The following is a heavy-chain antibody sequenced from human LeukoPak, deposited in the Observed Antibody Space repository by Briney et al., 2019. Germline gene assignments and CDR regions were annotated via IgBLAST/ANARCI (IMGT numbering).Heavy chain of an antibody. CDR3: ARTKESRYMDV. J-gene: IGHJ6*03. CDR2: INHSGST. CDR1: GGSFSGYY. Sequence: PSETLSLTCAVYGGSFSGYYWSWIRQPPGKGLEWIGEINHSGSTNYNPSLKSRVTISVDTSKNQFSLKLSSVTAADTAVYYCARTKESRYMDVWGKGTTVTVSS. V-gene: IGHV4-34*01.